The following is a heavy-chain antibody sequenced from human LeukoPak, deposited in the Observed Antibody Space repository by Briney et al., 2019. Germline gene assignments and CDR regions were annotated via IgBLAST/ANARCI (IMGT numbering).Heavy chain of an antibody. CDR1: GFTFSSYA. CDR3: ARDDGRYSGYDLDY. Sequence: GRSLRLSCAASGFTFSSYAMHWVRQAPGKGLEWVAVISYDGSNKYYADSVKGRFTISRDNSKNTLYLQMNSLRAEDTAVYYCARDDGRYSGYDLDYWGQGTLVTVSS. D-gene: IGHD5-12*01. V-gene: IGHV3-30*01. CDR2: ISYDGSNK. J-gene: IGHJ4*02.